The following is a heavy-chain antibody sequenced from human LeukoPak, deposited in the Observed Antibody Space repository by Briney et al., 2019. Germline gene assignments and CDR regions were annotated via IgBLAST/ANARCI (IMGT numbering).Heavy chain of an antibody. CDR1: GFTFDEYG. D-gene: IGHD1-26*01. CDR2: IDWNGGST. CDR3: ARAFIGSYYVGDY. J-gene: IGHJ4*02. V-gene: IGHV3-20*04. Sequence: PGGSLRLSCAASGFTFDEYGMSWVRQTPGKGLEWVSGIDWNGGSTGYADSVKGRFTISRNNAKNSLYLQMNSLRAEDTALYYCARAFIGSYYVGDYWGRGTLVTVSS.